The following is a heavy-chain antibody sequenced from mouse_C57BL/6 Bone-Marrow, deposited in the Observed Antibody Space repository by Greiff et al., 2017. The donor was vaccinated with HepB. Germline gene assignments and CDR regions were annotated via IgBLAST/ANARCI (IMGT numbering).Heavy chain of an antibody. Sequence: VQLQQSGAELARPGASVKLSCKASGYTFTSYGITWVKQRPGQGLEWIGDIYPGSGSTNYNEKFKSKATLTVDTSSSTAYMQLSSLTSEDSAVYYCARLELLYFDYWGQGTTLTVSS. V-gene: IGHV1-55*01. CDR3: ARLELLYFDY. CDR2: IYPGSGST. CDR1: GYTFTSYG. J-gene: IGHJ2*01. D-gene: IGHD2-1*01.